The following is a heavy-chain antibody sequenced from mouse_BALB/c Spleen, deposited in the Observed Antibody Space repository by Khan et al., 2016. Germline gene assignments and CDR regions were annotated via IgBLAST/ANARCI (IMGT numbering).Heavy chain of an antibody. CDR3: AREFDY. CDR2: IFPGDGST. Sequence: QVQLQQSGAELVKRGASVKLSCKASGYTFTSYDINWVRQRPEQGLEWTGWIFPGDGSTKYNEKLKGKATLTKDKSSSTAYKQFSRRTTEESAEQFCAREFDYWGEGTTHTSSS. V-gene: IGHV1-85*01. CDR1: GYTFTSYD. J-gene: IGHJ2*01.